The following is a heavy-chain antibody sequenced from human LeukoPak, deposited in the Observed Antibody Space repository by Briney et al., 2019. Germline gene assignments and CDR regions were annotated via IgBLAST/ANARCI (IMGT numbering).Heavy chain of an antibody. CDR2: ISGSGGST. Sequence: GGSLRLSCAASGFTFSSYSMNWVRQAPGKGLEWVSAISGSGGSTYYADSVKGRFTISRDNSKNTLYLQMNSLRAEDTAVYYCAKRWMTTVTPFDYWGQGTLVTVSS. J-gene: IGHJ4*02. D-gene: IGHD4-17*01. CDR1: GFTFSSYS. V-gene: IGHV3-23*01. CDR3: AKRWMTTVTPFDY.